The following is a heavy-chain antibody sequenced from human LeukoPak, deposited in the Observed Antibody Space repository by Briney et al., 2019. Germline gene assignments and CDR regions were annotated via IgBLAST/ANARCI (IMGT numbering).Heavy chain of an antibody. J-gene: IGHJ4*02. CDR3: ARDVLVGATGPLDS. V-gene: IGHV3-53*01. CDR2: IYSGGST. D-gene: IGHD1-26*01. Sequence: PGGSLRLSCAASGFTVSSNYMSWVRQAPGKGLEWVSVIYSGGSTYYADSVKGRFTISRDNSKNTLYLQMNSLRAEDTAVYYCARDVLVGATGPLDSWGQGTLVTVSS. CDR1: GFTVSSNY.